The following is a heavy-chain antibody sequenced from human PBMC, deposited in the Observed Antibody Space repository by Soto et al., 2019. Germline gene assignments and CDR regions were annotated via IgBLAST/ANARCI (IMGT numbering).Heavy chain of an antibody. J-gene: IGHJ4*02. D-gene: IGHD2-15*01. CDR2: IYSGGST. CDR1: GFTVSSNY. CDR3: ARDRGGYCSGGSCYHVSEPQGYFDY. Sequence: GSLRLSCAASGFTVSSNYMSWVRQAPGKGMEWVSVIYSGGSTYYADSVKGRFTISRDNSKNTLYLQMSSLRAEDTAVYYCARDRGGYCSGGSCYHVSEPQGYFDYWGQGTLVTVSS. V-gene: IGHV3-66*01.